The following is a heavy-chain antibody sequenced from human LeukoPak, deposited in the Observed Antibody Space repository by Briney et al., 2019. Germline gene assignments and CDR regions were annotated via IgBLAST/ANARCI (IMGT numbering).Heavy chain of an antibody. CDR1: GFTFSDYY. CDR3: ARSQRRSYYGMDV. CDR2: ISSSSSYT. J-gene: IGHJ6*02. Sequence: PGGSLRLSCAAPGFTFSDYYMSWIRQAPGKGLEWVSYISSSSSYTNYADSVKGRFTISRDNAKNSLYLQMNSLRAEDTAVYYCARSQRRSYYGMDVWGQGTTLTVSS. V-gene: IGHV3-11*03. D-gene: IGHD1-1*01.